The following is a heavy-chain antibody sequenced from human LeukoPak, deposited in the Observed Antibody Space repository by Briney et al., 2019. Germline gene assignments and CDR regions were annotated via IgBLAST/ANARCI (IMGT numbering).Heavy chain of an antibody. D-gene: IGHD1-26*01. Sequence: GGSLRLSCAASGFTFSSYWMHWVRQAPGKGLVWVSRINSDGSTTSHADSVKGRFTISRDNARNTLYLQMNSLRAEDTAVYYCARDRGSPDAFNIWGQGTMVTVSS. J-gene: IGHJ3*02. CDR1: GFTFSSYW. V-gene: IGHV3-74*01. CDR3: ARDRGSPDAFNI. CDR2: INSDGSTT.